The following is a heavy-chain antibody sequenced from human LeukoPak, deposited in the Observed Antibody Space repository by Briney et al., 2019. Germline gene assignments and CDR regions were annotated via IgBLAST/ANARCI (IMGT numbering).Heavy chain of an antibody. D-gene: IGHD6-19*01. V-gene: IGHV4-59*01. CDR1: GGSISSYY. CDR3: AREKKWQWLARGRYFDL. CDR2: IYYSGST. J-gene: IGHJ2*01. Sequence: SETLSLTCTVSGGSISSYYWSWIRQPPGKGLEWIGYIYYSGSTNYNPSLKSRVTISVDTSKNQFSLKLSSVTAAGTAVYYCAREKKWQWLARGRYFDLWGRGTLVTVSS.